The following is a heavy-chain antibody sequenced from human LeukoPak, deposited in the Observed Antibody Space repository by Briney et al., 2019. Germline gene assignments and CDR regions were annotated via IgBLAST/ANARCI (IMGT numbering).Heavy chain of an antibody. V-gene: IGHV1-18*01. CDR1: GYTFSSYG. CDR2: SSPYNGNT. D-gene: IGHD2-8*02. CDR3: ARDTDHYFDY. Sequence: GASVKVSCKTSGYTFSSYGLTWMRQAPGQGPEWLGWSSPYNGNTNYAQKFQGRVTMTTDTSTNTAYMELRSLGSDDTAVYYCARDTDHYFDYWGQGTLVTVSS. J-gene: IGHJ4*02.